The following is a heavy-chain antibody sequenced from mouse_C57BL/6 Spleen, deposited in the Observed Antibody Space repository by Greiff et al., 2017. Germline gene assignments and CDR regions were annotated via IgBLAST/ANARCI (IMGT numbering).Heavy chain of an antibody. CDR3: TRRDYSMAWFAY. CDR2: ISSGGDYI. V-gene: IGHV5-9-1*02. J-gene: IGHJ3*01. D-gene: IGHD2-5*01. Sequence: EVKVVESGEGLVKPGGSLKLSCAASGFTFSSYAMSWVRQTPEKRLEWVAYISSGGDYIYYADTVKGRFTISRDNARNTLYLQMSSLKSEDTAMYYCTRRDYSMAWFAYWGQGTLVTVSA. CDR1: GFTFSSYA.